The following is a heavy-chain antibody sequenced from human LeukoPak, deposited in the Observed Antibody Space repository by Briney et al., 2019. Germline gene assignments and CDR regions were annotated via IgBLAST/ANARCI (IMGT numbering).Heavy chain of an antibody. CDR1: GFTFSNYY. CDR2: IKQNGGQE. J-gene: IGHJ4*02. CDR3: ARWGQGFDF. V-gene: IGHV3-7*04. D-gene: IGHD3-16*01. Sequence: GGPQRLSCAASGFTFSNYYMSWVRQAPGKGLEWVANIKQNGGQEYSEDSVKGRFTISRDNAKNSLYLQMNSLRAEDTAMYYCARWGQGFDFWGQGTLVTVSS.